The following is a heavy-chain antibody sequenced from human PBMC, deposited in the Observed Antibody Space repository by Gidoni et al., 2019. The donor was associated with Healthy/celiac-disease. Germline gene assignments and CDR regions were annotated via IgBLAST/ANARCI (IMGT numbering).Heavy chain of an antibody. CDR2: IWYDGSNK. CDR3: AREGPNYGDYVVY. D-gene: IGHD4-17*01. J-gene: IGHJ4*02. CDR1: GFTLSSYG. Sequence: QVQLVESGGGVVQPGRSLRLSCAASGFTLSSYGMHWVRQSPGTGLEWVAVIWYDGSNKYYADSVKGRFTISRDNSKNTLYLQMNSLRAEDTAVYYCAREGPNYGDYVVYWGQGTLVTVSS. V-gene: IGHV3-33*08.